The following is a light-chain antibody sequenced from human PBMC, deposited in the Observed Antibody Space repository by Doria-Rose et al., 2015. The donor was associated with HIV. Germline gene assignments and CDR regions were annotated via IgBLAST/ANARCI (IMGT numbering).Light chain of an antibody. CDR3: HQYGTSWT. CDR1: QSFSSTY. Sequence: EIVLTQSPGTLSLSPGERATLSCRASQSFSSTYLAWYQQNPGQAPSLLIYDGSTRATGIPDSYSASGSGTDFTLTINRLEPEDFALYYCHQYGTSWTFGQGTKVEI. CDR2: DGS. V-gene: IGKV3-20*01. J-gene: IGKJ1*01.